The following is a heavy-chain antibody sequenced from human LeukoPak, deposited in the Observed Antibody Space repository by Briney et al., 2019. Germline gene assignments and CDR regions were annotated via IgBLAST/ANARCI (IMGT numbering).Heavy chain of an antibody. V-gene: IGHV3-21*01. J-gene: IGHJ4*02. CDR1: GFTFSSYS. D-gene: IGHD3-3*01. Sequence: GGSLRLSCAASGFTFSSYSMNWVRQAPGKGLEWVSSISSCSSYIYYADSVKGRFTISRDNAKNSLYLQMNSLRAEDTAVYYCARANYDFWSGYYWNPFDYWGQGTLVTVSS. CDR3: ARANYDFWSGYYWNPFDY. CDR2: ISSCSSYI.